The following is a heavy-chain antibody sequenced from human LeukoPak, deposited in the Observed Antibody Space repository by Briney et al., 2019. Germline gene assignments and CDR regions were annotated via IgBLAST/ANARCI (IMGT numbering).Heavy chain of an antibody. D-gene: IGHD3-10*01. V-gene: IGHV3-23*01. J-gene: IGHJ6*02. Sequence: GGSLRLSCAASGFTFSSYAMSWVRQAPGKWLEWVSAISASGGSTYFPDSVKGRFTISRDNSKNTLYLQMNSLRVEDTAVYYCAREIDGSGSYYYYYYYGMDVWGQGTTVTVSS. CDR2: ISASGGST. CDR1: GFTFSSYA. CDR3: AREIDGSGSYYYYYYYGMDV.